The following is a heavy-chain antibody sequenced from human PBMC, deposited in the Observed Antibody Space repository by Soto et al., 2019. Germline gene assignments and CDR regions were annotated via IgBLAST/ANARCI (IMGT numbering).Heavy chain of an antibody. CDR1: GFSFRSYA. J-gene: IGHJ4*02. CDR2: VSYDGSNK. D-gene: IGHD3-10*01. CDR3: AKDRFTMARGIKYHFDY. V-gene: IGHV3-30*18. Sequence: QVQLVESGGGVVQPGRSLRLSCVASGFSFRSYAMHWVRQAPGRGLEWMAVVSYDGSNKSYAESVKGRFTISRDNSMDTLYLQMSGLRAEDPAVYSCAKDRFTMARGIKYHFDYWGQGSLVTVSS.